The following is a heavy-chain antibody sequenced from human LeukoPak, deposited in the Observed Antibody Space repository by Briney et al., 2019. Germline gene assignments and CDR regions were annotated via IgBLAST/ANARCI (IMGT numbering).Heavy chain of an antibody. D-gene: IGHD6-13*01. CDR2: ISSHNVNT. V-gene: IGHV1-18*01. Sequence: GASVKVSCKTSGYTFTTYGISWVRQAPGQGLEWLGWISSHNVNTNYAQKHQGRVTMTTDTSTSTAYMELRSPRSDDTAVYYCARVSYSSSWDSRDYYYMDVWGEGTTVTVSS. CDR1: GYTFTTYG. CDR3: ARVSYSSSWDSRDYYYMDV. J-gene: IGHJ6*03.